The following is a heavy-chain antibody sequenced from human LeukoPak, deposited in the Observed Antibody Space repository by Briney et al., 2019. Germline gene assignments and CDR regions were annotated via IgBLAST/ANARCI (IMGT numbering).Heavy chain of an antibody. J-gene: IGHJ3*02. CDR2: IHYSGST. CDR3: ARHGVFGGNLAACDI. Sequence: KTSETLSLTCTVSGGSISSGSHYWGWIRHPPGKGLEWMGAIHYSGSTYYNPSLKSRITISVDTSKNLFSLKLSSVIAADTAVYYCARHGVFGGNLAACDIWGQGTMVTVSS. CDR1: GGSISSGSHY. V-gene: IGHV4-39*01. D-gene: IGHD4-23*01.